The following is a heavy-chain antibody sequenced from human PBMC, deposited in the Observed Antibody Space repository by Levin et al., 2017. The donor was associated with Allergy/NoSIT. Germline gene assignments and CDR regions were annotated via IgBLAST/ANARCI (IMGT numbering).Heavy chain of an antibody. D-gene: IGHD4-17*01. Sequence: GGSLRLSCAASGFTFSSYAMNWVRQAPGKGLEWVSAITSSSSYIYYTDSVKGRFTISRDNAKNSLYLQMNSLRAEDTAVYYCARGDDYGDYVLDDWGQGTLVTVSS. CDR3: ARGDDYGDYVLDD. CDR2: ITSSSSYI. V-gene: IGHV3-21*01. J-gene: IGHJ4*02. CDR1: GFTFSSYA.